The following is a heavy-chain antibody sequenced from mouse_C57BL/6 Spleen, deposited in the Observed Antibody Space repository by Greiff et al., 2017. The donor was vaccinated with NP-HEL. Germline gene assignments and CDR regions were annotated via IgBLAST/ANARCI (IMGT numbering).Heavy chain of an antibody. Sequence: EVQLQQSGPELVKPGASVKISCKASGYTFTDYYMNWVKQSHGKSLEWIGDINPNNGGTSYNQKFKGKATLTVDKSSSTAYMELRSLTSEDSAVYYCARRVVAPYFDYWGQGTTLTVSS. J-gene: IGHJ2*01. CDR2: INPNNGGT. CDR1: GYTFTDYY. CDR3: ARRVVAPYFDY. D-gene: IGHD1-1*01. V-gene: IGHV1-26*01.